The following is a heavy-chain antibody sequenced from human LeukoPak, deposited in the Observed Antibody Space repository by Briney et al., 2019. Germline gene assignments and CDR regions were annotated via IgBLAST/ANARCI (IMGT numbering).Heavy chain of an antibody. D-gene: IGHD7-27*01. CDR3: ARESWGPVGP. CDR2: TYTDTSA. Sequence: PGGSLRLSCAASGFLVSNNHMSWVRQAPGKGLEWVSLTYTDTSAYYADSVKGRFTISRDNSKNTLNLQMNSLRVEDTAVYYCARESWGPVGPWGLGTLVTVSS. V-gene: IGHV3-66*02. CDR1: GFLVSNNH. J-gene: IGHJ5*02.